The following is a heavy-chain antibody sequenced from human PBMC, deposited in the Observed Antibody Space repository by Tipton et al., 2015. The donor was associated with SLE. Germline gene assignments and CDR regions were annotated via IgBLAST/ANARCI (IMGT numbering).Heavy chain of an antibody. V-gene: IGHV4-39*01. CDR2: IYYSGST. J-gene: IGHJ4*02. CDR1: GGSISSSSYY. CDR3: ARHEGSGWYCFDY. Sequence: LRLSCTVSGGSISSSSYYWGWIRQPPGKGLEWIGSIYYSGSTYYNPSLKSRVIISEDTSKNQFSLKLSSVTAADTAVYYCARHEGSGWYCFDYWGQGTLVTVSS. D-gene: IGHD6-19*01.